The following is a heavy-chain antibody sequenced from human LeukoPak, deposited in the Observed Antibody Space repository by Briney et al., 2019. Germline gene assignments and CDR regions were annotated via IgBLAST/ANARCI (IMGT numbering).Heavy chain of an antibody. D-gene: IGHD3-16*02. V-gene: IGHV4-59*01. Sequence: SETLSLTCTVSGGSISSYYWSWIRQPPGKGLEWIGYIYYSGSTNYNTSLKSRVTISVDTSKNQFPLKLSSVTAADTAVYYCACGELSRWYYYMDVWGKGTTVTVSS. CDR1: GGSISSYY. CDR3: ACGELSRWYYYMDV. J-gene: IGHJ6*03. CDR2: IYYSGST.